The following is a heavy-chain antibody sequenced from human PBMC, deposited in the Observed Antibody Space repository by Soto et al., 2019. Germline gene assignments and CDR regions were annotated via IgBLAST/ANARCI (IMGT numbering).Heavy chain of an antibody. CDR1: GGSISSYY. V-gene: IGHV4-59*01. CDR2: IYYSGST. CDR3: ARSLQYSDILTRYYASAILDY. Sequence: SETLSLTCTVSGGSISSYYWSWIRQPPGKGLEWIGYIYYSGSTNYNPSLKSRVTISVDTSKNQFSLKLSSVTAADTAVYYCARSLQYSDILTRYYASAILDYWGQGTLVTVSS. J-gene: IGHJ4*02. D-gene: IGHD3-9*01.